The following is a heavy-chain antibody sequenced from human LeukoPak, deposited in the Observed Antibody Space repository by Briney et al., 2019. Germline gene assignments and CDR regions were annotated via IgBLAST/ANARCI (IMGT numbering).Heavy chain of an antibody. CDR3: ARVARYSDTWSNDY. CDR1: GFSLSTRGMC. D-gene: IGHD6-13*01. J-gene: IGHJ4*02. V-gene: IGHV2-70*11. Sequence: SGPTLVNPTQTLTLTCTFSGFSLSTRGMCVSWIRQPPGKALEWLARIDWNDDKYYTSSLKTRLTISKDTSKNQVVLTMTNTDPVDTATYYCARVARYSDTWSNDYWGQGTLVTVSS. CDR2: IDWNDDK.